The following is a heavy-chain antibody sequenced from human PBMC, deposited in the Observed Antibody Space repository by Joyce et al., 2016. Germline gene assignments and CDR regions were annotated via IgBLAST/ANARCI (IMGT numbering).Heavy chain of an antibody. V-gene: IGHV1-3*01. CDR3: ARGRTLLD. CDR1: GYTLPNND. CDR2: VSAGSGNT. J-gene: IGHJ4*02. Sequence: QVQLVQSGAEVTKPGASVKVSCKASGYTLPNNDIHWVRQAPGQSLEWMGWVSAGSGNTKYSQKFQGRLTFTRDTSATTAYMELSSLTIEDTAFYYCARGRTLLDWGQGTLVSVSS. D-gene: IGHD2-15*01.